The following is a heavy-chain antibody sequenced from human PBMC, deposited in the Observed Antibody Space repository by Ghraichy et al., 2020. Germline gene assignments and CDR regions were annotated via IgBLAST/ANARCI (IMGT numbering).Heavy chain of an antibody. CDR1: GFTFSTYW. Sequence: GGSLRLSCAASGFTFSTYWMSWVRQAPGKGLEWVANIKHDGTEKYYVDSVKGRFTISRDNAKNSLYLQMNSLRDEDTAVYYCPRPVEGGAFDVWGPGTMVTVSS. D-gene: IGHD2-15*01. CDR2: IKHDGTEK. J-gene: IGHJ3*01. CDR3: PRPVEGGAFDV. V-gene: IGHV3-7*01.